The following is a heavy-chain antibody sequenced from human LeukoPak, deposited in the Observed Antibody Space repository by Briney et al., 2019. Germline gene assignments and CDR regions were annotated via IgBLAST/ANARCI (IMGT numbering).Heavy chain of an antibody. J-gene: IGHJ6*02. Sequence: GGSLRLSCAASGFSFNTYTMSWVRQAPGKGLEWVAVIWYDGSKKYYADSVKGRFTISRDSSKNMLYLEMNSLRAEDTAVYYCARVVGTARIDYGMDVWGQGTTVSVSS. CDR3: ARVVGTARIDYGMDV. V-gene: IGHV3-33*08. D-gene: IGHD1-14*01. CDR2: IWYDGSKK. CDR1: GFSFNTYT.